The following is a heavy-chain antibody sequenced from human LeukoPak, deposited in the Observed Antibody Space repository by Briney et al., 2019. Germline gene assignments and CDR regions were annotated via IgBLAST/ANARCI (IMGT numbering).Heavy chain of an antibody. J-gene: IGHJ4*02. D-gene: IGHD5-12*01. CDR3: ARVPRGRDGYNIDY. CDR1: GFTFSDYY. CDR2: ISSSGSTI. Sequence: GGSLRLSCAASGFTFSDYYMSWVRQAPGKGLEWVSYISSSGSTIYYADSVKGRFTISRDNAKNTLYLQMNSLRAEDPAVYYCARVPRGRDGYNIDYWGQGTLVTVSS. V-gene: IGHV3-11*01.